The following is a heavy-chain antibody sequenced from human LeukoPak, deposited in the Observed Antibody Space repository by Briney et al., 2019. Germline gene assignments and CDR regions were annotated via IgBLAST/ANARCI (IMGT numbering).Heavy chain of an antibody. CDR3: ATPTVTTLGVEYGMDV. CDR2: INPNSGGT. V-gene: IGHV1-2*02. D-gene: IGHD4-17*01. J-gene: IGHJ6*02. CDR1: GYTFTGYY. Sequence: GASVKVSCKASGYTFTGYYMHWMRQAPGQGLEWMGWINPNSGGTNYARKFQGRVTMTRNTSISTAYMELSSLRSEDTAVYYCATPTVTTLGVEYGMDVWGQGTTVTVSS.